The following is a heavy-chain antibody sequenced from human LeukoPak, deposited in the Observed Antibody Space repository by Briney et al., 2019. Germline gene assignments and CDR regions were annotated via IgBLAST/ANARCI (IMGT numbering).Heavy chain of an antibody. Sequence: SETLSLTCTVSGGSISSYYWSWIRQPPGKGLEWIGYIYYSGSTNHNPSLKSRVTISVDTSKNQFSLKLSSVTAADTAVYYCARAGSYSSSSYYYYYYMDVWGKGTTVTVSS. J-gene: IGHJ6*03. CDR2: IYYSGST. CDR3: ARAGSYSSSSYYYYYYMDV. V-gene: IGHV4-59*01. CDR1: GGSISSYY. D-gene: IGHD6-6*01.